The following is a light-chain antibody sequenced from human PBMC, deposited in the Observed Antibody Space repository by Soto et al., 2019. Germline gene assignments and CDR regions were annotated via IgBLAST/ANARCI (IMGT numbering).Light chain of an antibody. CDR2: DAS. V-gene: IGKV1-5*01. Sequence: DIQMTQSPSTLSASVGDRVTITCRASQSISSWLAWYQQKPGKAPNLLIYDASTLEPGVPSRFSGSGSGTEFTLTISSLQADDFATFDCQHYNTSPWTFGGGTKVDIK. J-gene: IGKJ4*02. CDR1: QSISSW. CDR3: QHYNTSPWT.